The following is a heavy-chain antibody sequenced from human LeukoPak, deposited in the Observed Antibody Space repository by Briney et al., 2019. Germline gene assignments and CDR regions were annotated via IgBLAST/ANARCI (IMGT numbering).Heavy chain of an antibody. Sequence: GSSVKVSCKASGGTFSCYAISRVRQAPGQGLEWMGRIIPILGIANYAQEFQGRVTITADKSTSTAYMELSSLRSEDTAVYYCARKQEGIPYGMDVWGQGTTVTVSS. CDR3: ARKQEGIPYGMDV. D-gene: IGHD5-18*01. CDR2: IIPILGIA. V-gene: IGHV1-69*04. J-gene: IGHJ6*02. CDR1: GGTFSCYA.